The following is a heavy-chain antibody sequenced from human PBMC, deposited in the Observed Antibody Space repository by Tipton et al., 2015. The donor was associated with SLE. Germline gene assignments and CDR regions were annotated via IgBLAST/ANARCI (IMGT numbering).Heavy chain of an antibody. J-gene: IGHJ4*02. CDR1: GYSITSDNY. CDR2: IHHDGGT. D-gene: IGHD2-8*01. CDR3: TKDYYKWSRDY. V-gene: IGHV4-38-2*02. Sequence: LRLSCTVPGYSITSDNYWGWIRQPPGKGLEWIGSIHHDGGTYYNPSLKSRVTMSVDTSKSQFSLNLKSVTATDTAVYYCTKDYYKWSRDYWGQGALVTVSS.